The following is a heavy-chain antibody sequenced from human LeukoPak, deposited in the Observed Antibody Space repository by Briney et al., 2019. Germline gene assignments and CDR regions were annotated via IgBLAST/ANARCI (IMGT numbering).Heavy chain of an antibody. CDR1: GFTLSNYS. Sequence: GGSLRLSCAASGFTLSNYSMNWVRQAPGKGLEWVAFISSSSSYIFYVDSLKGRFTISRDNAKNSLYLQMNSLRADDTAVYYCARDLAYGDDGLWGQGTLVTVSS. J-gene: IGHJ4*02. V-gene: IGHV3-21*01. D-gene: IGHD4-17*01. CDR2: ISSSSSYI. CDR3: ARDLAYGDDGL.